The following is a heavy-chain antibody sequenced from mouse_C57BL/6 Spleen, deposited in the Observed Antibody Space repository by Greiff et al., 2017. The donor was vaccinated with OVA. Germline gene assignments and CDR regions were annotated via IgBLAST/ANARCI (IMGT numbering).Heavy chain of an antibody. CDR1: GYTFTEYT. J-gene: IGHJ4*01. V-gene: IGHV1-62-2*01. CDR2: FYPGSGSI. Sequence: QVQLQQSGAELVKPGASVKLSCKASGYTFTEYTIHWVKQRSGQGLEWIGWFYPGSGSIKYNEKFKDKATLTADKSSSTVYMELSRLTSEDSAVYFCARHEARYYGSSPYAMDYWGQGTSVTVSS. CDR3: ARHEARYYGSSPYAMDY. D-gene: IGHD1-1*01.